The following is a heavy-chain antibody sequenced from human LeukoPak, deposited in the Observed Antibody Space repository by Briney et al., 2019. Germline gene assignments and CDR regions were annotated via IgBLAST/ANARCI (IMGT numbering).Heavy chain of an antibody. CDR3: ARRGAYFYYFDY. Sequence: ASVKVSCKASGGTFSSYAISWVRQAPGQGLEWMGRIIPILGIANYAQKFQGRVTITADKSTSTAYMELSSLRSEDTAVYYCARRGAYFYYFDYWGRGTLVTVSS. CDR1: GGTFSSYA. J-gene: IGHJ4*02. V-gene: IGHV1-69*04. D-gene: IGHD1-26*01. CDR2: IIPILGIA.